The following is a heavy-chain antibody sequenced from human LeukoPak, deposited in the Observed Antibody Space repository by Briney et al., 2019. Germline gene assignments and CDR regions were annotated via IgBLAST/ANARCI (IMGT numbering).Heavy chain of an antibody. CDR2: INPSGGST. CDR1: GYTFTSYY. CDR3: ARSDSSLAFDY. J-gene: IGHJ4*02. Sequence: GASVKVSCKASGYTFTSYYMHWVRQAPGQGLEWMGIINPSGGSTSYAQKFQGRVTMTRDMSTSTVYMELSSLRSEDTAVYYCARSDSSLAFDYWGQGTLVTVSS. V-gene: IGHV1-46*01. D-gene: IGHD2-15*01.